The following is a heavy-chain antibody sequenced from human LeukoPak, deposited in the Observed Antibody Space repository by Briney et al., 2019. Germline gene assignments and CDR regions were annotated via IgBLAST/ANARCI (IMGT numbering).Heavy chain of an antibody. CDR2: IYSGGST. Sequence: GGPLRLSCAASGFTVSSNYMSWVRQAPGKGLGWVSVIYSGGSTYYADSVKGRFTISRDKSKNRLYLQMNSLRAEDTAVYYCARAPRKEGWFDPWGQGTLVTVSS. CDR1: GFTVSSNY. J-gene: IGHJ5*02. V-gene: IGHV3-66*01. CDR3: ARAPRKEGWFDP. D-gene: IGHD6-6*01.